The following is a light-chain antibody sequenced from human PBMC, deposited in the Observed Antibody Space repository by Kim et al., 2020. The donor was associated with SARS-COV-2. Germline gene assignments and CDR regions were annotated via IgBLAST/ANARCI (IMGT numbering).Light chain of an antibody. CDR2: SNN. CDR3: AAWDDSLNYV. Sequence: PRQRVTISCSGGSSNIGSNTVNWYQQLPGTAPNLLIYSNNQRPSGVPDRFSGSKSGTSASLAISGLQSEDEADYYCAAWDDSLNYVFGTGTKVTVL. CDR1: SSNIGSNT. V-gene: IGLV1-44*01. J-gene: IGLJ1*01.